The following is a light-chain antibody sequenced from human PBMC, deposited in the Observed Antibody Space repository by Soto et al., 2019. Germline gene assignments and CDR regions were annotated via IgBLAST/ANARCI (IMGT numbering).Light chain of an antibody. V-gene: IGLV2-14*01. CDR1: STDIGSDDF. CDR2: EVT. Sequence: QSALTQPASVSGSPGQSITISCTGTSTDIGSDDFVSWYQQHPGKAPNHMIYEVTNRPSGVSNRFSGSKSGYTASLTISGLQAEDEADYYCSSYTHYYTWVFGGGTKLTVL. J-gene: IGLJ3*02. CDR3: SSYTHYYTWV.